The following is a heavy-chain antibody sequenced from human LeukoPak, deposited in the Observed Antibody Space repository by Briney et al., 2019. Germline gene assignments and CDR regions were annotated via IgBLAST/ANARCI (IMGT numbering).Heavy chain of an antibody. Sequence: GGSLRLSCAASGFTFDDYAMHWVRQAPGKGLEWVSGISWNSGSIGYADSVKGRFTISRDNAKNSLYLQMNSLRAEDMALYYCAKNLLRKTAAGKRDAFDIWGQGTMVTVSS. D-gene: IGHD6-13*01. J-gene: IGHJ3*02. V-gene: IGHV3-9*03. CDR3: AKNLLRKTAAGKRDAFDI. CDR1: GFTFDDYA. CDR2: ISWNSGSI.